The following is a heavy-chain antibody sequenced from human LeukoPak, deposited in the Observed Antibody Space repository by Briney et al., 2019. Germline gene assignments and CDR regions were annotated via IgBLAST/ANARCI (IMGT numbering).Heavy chain of an antibody. V-gene: IGHV6-1*01. CDR1: GDSVSSISAG. D-gene: IGHD3-10*01. J-gene: IGHJ3*01. Sequence: SQTLSLTCAIPGDSVSSISAGWSWIRQSPSRGLEWLGRTYYRDKWYNDGAVWVKGRLIINPDTVKNQLSLQMHSVTPEDTALYYCARGGLVRGTINSLIGFDVWGQGIMVTVSS. CDR2: TYYRDKWYN. CDR3: ARGGLVRGTINSLIGFDV.